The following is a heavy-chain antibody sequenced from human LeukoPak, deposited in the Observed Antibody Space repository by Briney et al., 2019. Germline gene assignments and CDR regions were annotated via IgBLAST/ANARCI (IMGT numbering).Heavy chain of an antibody. D-gene: IGHD1-20*01. CDR1: GLTFSSYA. CDR3: AKTITGTLDY. J-gene: IGHJ4*02. Sequence: GGSLRLSCAASGLTFSSYAMSWVRQAPGKGLEWASTISGSGASTYYVDSVKGRFTISRDNSKNTLYLQMNSLRAEDTAVYYCAKTITGTLDYWGQGTLVTVSS. CDR2: ISGSGAST. V-gene: IGHV3-23*01.